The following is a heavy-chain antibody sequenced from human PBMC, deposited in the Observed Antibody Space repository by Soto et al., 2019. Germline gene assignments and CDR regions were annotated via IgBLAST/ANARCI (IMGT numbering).Heavy chain of an antibody. J-gene: IGHJ6*02. D-gene: IGHD2-15*01. V-gene: IGHV4-39*01. CDR2: MFYSGLT. Sequence: SETMSLTCSVSGYSVTSRDYYWAWIRQPPGKGLEWIGSMFYSGLTYYNPSRKSRVTLSVGTSKNQFSVKLNSVTAADTAVFYCPALSGSLSGHYGIHVSGQATTVAVPS. CDR1: GYSVTSRDYY. CDR3: PALSGSLSGHYGIHV.